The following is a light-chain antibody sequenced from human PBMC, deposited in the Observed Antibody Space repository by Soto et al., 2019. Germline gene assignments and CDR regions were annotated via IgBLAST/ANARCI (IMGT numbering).Light chain of an antibody. CDR3: QQYNSYWLT. V-gene: IGKV1-5*01. J-gene: IGKJ4*01. CDR1: QSISSW. CDR2: DAS. Sequence: DIQMTQSPSTLSASVGDRVTITCRASQSISSWLAWYQQKPGKAPKLLIYDASSLESGVPSRFSGSGSGTEFTLTISSLQPDDFATYYCQQYNSYWLTFVGGTKVEIK.